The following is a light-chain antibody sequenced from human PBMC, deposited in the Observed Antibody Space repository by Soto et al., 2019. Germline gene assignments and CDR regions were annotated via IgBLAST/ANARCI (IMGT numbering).Light chain of an antibody. CDR2: GAS. CDR1: QSVSSSY. CDR3: HQYGSAPPFT. Sequence: EIVLTKSPGTLSLSPGERATLSCRASQSVSSSYLAWYQQKPGQAPRLLIYGASTRATGIPDRFSGSGSGTDFTLTISSLEPEDFAVYYCHQYGSAPPFTFGPGTKVDIK. J-gene: IGKJ3*01. V-gene: IGKV3-20*01.